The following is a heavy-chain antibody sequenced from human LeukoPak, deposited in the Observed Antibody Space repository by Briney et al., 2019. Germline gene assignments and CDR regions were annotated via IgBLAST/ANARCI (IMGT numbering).Heavy chain of an antibody. CDR1: GGSISTYY. CDR2: IDYSGSS. J-gene: IGHJ5*02. D-gene: IGHD6-25*01. Sequence: PSETLSLTCTVSGGSISTYYWHWIRQPPGKGLEWIGYIDYSGSSTYNPSLKSRVTLSLDTSKNQFSLKLTSVTAADTAVYYCARGDGAAPVKRANWFDPWGQGTLVTVSS. V-gene: IGHV4-59*01. CDR3: ARGDGAAPVKRANWFDP.